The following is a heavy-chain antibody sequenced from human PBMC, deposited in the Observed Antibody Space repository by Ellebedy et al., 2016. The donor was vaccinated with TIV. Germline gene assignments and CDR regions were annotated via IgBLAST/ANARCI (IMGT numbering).Heavy chain of an antibody. D-gene: IGHD3-10*01. CDR3: ARGRSFN. J-gene: IGHJ4*02. CDR2: IKQDGSEK. Sequence: GESLKISCAASGFTFSSNWKSWVRQTPGKGLEWVAYIKQDGSEKYYVASVKGRFTISRDNAKNSLYLQMNSLRAEDTAVYYCARGRSFNWGQGTLVTVSS. CDR1: GFTFSSNW. V-gene: IGHV3-7*03.